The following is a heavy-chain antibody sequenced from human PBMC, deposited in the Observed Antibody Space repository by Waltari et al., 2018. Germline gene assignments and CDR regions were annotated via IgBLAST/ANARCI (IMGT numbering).Heavy chain of an antibody. V-gene: IGHV3-53*01. CDR1: GFTVSSNY. CDR3: AKDRWRYYYDSSGPEFDY. J-gene: IGHJ4*02. D-gene: IGHD3-22*01. CDR2: IYSGGST. Sequence: EVQLVESGGGLIQPGGSLRLSCAASGFTVSSNYMSWVRKAPGKGLEWVSVIYSGGSTYYADSVKGRFTISRDNSKNTLYLQMNSLRAEDTAVYYCAKDRWRYYYDSSGPEFDYWGQGTLVTVSS.